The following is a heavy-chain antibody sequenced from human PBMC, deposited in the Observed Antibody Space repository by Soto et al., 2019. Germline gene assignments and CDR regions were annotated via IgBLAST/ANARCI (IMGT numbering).Heavy chain of an antibody. D-gene: IGHD2-2*01. CDR1: GGSISSSSYY. Sequence: QLQLQESGPGLVKPSETLSLTCPVSGGSISSSSYYWGWIRQPPGTGLEWIGSNYYSGSTYYNPSLKSRVTISVETSKNHFSLKLISVTAADTAVYYCASTSDSYCSSTSCYPYYYNWMDVWGQGTTVTVS. V-gene: IGHV4-39*01. CDR2: NYYSGST. CDR3: ASTSDSYCSSTSCYPYYYNWMDV. J-gene: IGHJ6*02.